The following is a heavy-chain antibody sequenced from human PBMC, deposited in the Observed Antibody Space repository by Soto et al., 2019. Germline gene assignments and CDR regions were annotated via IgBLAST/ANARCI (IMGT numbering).Heavy chain of an antibody. CDR2: ISGSGGST. V-gene: IGHV3-23*01. CDR3: AKGPLCSSTSCSLYYFDY. D-gene: IGHD2-2*01. J-gene: IGHJ4*02. Sequence: GESLKISCAASGFTFSSYAMSWVRQAPGKGLEWVSAISGSGGSTYYADSVKGRFTISRDNSKNTLYLQMNSLRAEDTAVYYCAKGPLCSSTSCSLYYFDYWGQGTLVTVSS. CDR1: GFTFSSYA.